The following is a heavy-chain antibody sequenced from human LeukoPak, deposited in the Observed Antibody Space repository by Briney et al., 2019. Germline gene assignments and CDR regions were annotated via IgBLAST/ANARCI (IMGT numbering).Heavy chain of an antibody. CDR2: IIPIFGTA. J-gene: IGHJ4*02. D-gene: IGHD3-10*01. CDR3: AGSIWFGEFNAEVVFDY. CDR1: GGTFSSYA. V-gene: IGHV1-69*05. Sequence: SVKVSCKASGGTFSSYAISWVRQAPGQGLEWMGGIIPIFGTANYAQKFQGRVTITTDESTSTAYMELSSLRSEDTAVYYCAGSIWFGEFNAEVVFDYWGQGTLVTVSS.